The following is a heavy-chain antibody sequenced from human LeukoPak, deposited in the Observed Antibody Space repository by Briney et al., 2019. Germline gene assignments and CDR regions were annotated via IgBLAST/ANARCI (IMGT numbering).Heavy chain of an antibody. CDR3: ARLQGDWRCGY. J-gene: IGHJ4*02. CDR1: GGSISSSIYY. V-gene: IGHV4-39*01. Sequence: SSETLSLTCTVSGGSISSSIYYWGWIRQPPGKGLEWIGSIYYSGNTYYNPSLKSRVTISVDTSKNQFSLRLSSVTAADTAVYYCARLQGDWRCGYWGQGTLVTVSS. CDR2: IYYSGNT. D-gene: IGHD2-21*02.